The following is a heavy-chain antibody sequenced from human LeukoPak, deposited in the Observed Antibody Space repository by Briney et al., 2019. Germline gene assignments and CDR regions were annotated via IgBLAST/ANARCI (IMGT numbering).Heavy chain of an antibody. D-gene: IGHD5-24*01. V-gene: IGHV1-69*13. CDR3: ASGGSRMATISVADY. J-gene: IGHJ4*02. CDR1: GGTFSSYA. CDR2: IIPIFGTA. Sequence: SVKVSCKASGGTFSSYAISWVRQAPGQGLEWMGGIIPIFGTANYALKFQGRVTITADESTSTAYMELSSLRSEDTAVYYCASGGSRMATISVADYWGQGTLVTVSS.